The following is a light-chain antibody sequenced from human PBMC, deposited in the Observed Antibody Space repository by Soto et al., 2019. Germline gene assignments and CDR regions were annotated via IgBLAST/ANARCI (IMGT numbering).Light chain of an antibody. Sequence: QSALTQPASVSGSPGQSITISCTGNSSDVGGYNYVSWYQQHPGKAPKLMIYDVRNRPAGVSNRCSGSKSGNTASLTISGLQAEDEADYYCSSYTSRSTVVFGGGTKLTVL. CDR3: SSYTSRSTVV. CDR2: DVR. V-gene: IGLV2-14*01. J-gene: IGLJ2*01. CDR1: SSDVGGYNY.